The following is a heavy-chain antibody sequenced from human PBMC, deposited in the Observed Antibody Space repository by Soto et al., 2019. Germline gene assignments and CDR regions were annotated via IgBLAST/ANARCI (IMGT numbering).Heavy chain of an antibody. CDR3: ARTMVGARAGYFDY. D-gene: IGHD1-26*01. V-gene: IGHV4-61*01. CDR2: IYYSGST. J-gene: IGHJ4*02. CDR1: GGSVSSGSYY. Sequence: QVQLQESGPGLVKPSETLSLTCTVSGGSVSSGSYYWSWIRQPPGKGLEWIGYIYYSGSTNYNPSLHSRRTTSVDTSKNQFSLKLSSVTAADTAVYYCARTMVGARAGYFDYWGRGTLVTVSS.